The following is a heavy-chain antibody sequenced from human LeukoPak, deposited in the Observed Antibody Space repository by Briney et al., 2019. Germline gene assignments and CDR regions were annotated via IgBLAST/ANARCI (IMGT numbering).Heavy chain of an antibody. CDR2: IYYSGST. J-gene: IGHJ4*02. V-gene: IGHV4-59*01. Sequence: KPSETLSLTCAVYGGSISSYYWSWIRQPPGKGLEWIGYIYYSGSTNYNPSLKSRVTISVDTSKNQFSLKLSSVTAADTAVYYCARDRSVGVLPAPPFDFWGQGTLVTVSS. CDR1: GGSISSYY. CDR3: ARDRSVGVLPAPPFDF. D-gene: IGHD6-6*01.